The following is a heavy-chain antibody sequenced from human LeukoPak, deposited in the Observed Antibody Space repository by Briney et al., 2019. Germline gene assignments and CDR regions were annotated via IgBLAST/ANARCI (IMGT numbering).Heavy chain of an antibody. CDR1: GFTFSSYA. V-gene: IGHV3-23*01. J-gene: IGHJ4*02. CDR2: ISGSGGST. D-gene: IGHD1-26*01. CDR3: AKGEWELLSYFDY. Sequence: GGSLRLSCAAPGFTFSSYAMSWVRQAPGKGLEWVSAISGSGGSTYYADSVKGRFTISRDNSKNTLYLQMNSLRAEDTAVYYCAKGEWELLSYFDYWGQGTLVTVSS.